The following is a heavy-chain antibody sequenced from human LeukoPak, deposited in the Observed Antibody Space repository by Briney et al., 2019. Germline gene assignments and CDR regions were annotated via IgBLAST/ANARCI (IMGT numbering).Heavy chain of an antibody. D-gene: IGHD1-1*01. Sequence: SETLSLTCTVSGGSVSSGSYYWSWIRQPPGKGLEWIGYIYYSGSTNYNPSLKSRVTISVDTSKNQFSLKLSSVTAADTAVYYCARRVGTSSSPLDYWGQGTLVTVSS. CDR1: GGSVSSGSYY. J-gene: IGHJ4*02. V-gene: IGHV4-61*01. CDR3: ARRVGTSSSPLDY. CDR2: IYYSGST.